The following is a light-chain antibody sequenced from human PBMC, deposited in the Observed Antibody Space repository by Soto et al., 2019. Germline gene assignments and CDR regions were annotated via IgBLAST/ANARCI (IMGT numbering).Light chain of an antibody. Sequence: QSVLTQPPSVSGSPGQRVTISCTGSSPNIGAGYDVHWYQRLPGTAPKLLIYGNSNRPSGVPDRFSGSKSGTSASLAITGLQAEDEADYYCQSYDSSLSALFGTGTKVTVL. V-gene: IGLV1-40*01. CDR2: GNS. J-gene: IGLJ1*01. CDR1: SPNIGAGYD. CDR3: QSYDSSLSAL.